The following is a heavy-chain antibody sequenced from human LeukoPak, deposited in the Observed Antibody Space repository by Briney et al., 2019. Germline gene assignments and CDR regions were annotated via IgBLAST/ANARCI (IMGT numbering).Heavy chain of an antibody. CDR2: ISGSVGNT. J-gene: IGHJ4*02. D-gene: IGHD5-18*01. V-gene: IGHV3-23*01. Sequence: PGGSLRLSCAASGFTFSSYAMSWVRQAPGKGLEWVSGISGSVGNTNYADSVKGRFTISRDNSKNTLYLQMNNLRAEDTAVYYCAKDPGNTAMHFDYWGQGTLVTVSS. CDR3: AKDPGNTAMHFDY. CDR1: GFTFSSYA.